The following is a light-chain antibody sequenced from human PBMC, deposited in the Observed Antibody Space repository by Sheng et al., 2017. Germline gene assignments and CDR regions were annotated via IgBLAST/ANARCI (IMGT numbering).Light chain of an antibody. V-gene: IGLV3-1*01. CDR1: KLGDKY. J-gene: IGLJ1*01. CDR3: QAWDSSTHYV. Sequence: SYELTQPPSVSVSPGQTASITCSGDKLGDKYVSWYQQKSGQSPVLVIYQDIKRPSGIPERFSGSNSGNTATLTISGTQAMDEADYYCQAWDSSTHYVFGTGTKVTAL. CDR2: QDI.